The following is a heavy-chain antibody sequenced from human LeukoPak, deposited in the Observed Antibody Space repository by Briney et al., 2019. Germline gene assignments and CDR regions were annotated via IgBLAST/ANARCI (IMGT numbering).Heavy chain of an antibody. V-gene: IGHV3-23*01. Sequence: PGGSLRLSCAASGFTFSSYAMNWVRQAPGKGLEWVSAISGSGSFTYYADSVKGRFTISRDKSKNTLYLQMNSLRVEDTAVYYCAKAPTEYSGRADGRYYFDYWGQGTLVTVSS. CDR3: AKAPTEYSGRADGRYYFDY. J-gene: IGHJ4*02. CDR2: ISGSGSFT. D-gene: IGHD3-10*01. CDR1: GFTFSSYA.